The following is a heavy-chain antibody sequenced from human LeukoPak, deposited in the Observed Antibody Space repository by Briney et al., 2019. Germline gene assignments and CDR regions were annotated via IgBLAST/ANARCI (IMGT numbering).Heavy chain of an antibody. Sequence: SETLSLTCGVYGGSFSGYYWSWIRQPPGKGLEWIGEINNSGSTNYNPSLKSRVTISVDTSKNQFSLKLSSVTAADTAVYYCVRDIAAAGGFDYWGQGTLVTVSA. V-gene: IGHV4-34*01. J-gene: IGHJ4*02. CDR3: VRDIAAAGGFDY. D-gene: IGHD6-13*01. CDR1: GGSFSGYY. CDR2: INNSGST.